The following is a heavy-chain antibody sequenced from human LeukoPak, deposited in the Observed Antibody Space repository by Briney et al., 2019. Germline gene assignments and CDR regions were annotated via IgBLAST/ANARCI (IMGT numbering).Heavy chain of an antibody. D-gene: IGHD3-22*01. CDR2: IYYSGST. CDR3: ARGSSDSSGRDFDL. V-gene: IGHV4-30-4*01. Sequence: SETLSLTCTVSGGSISSGDYYWSWIRQPPGKGLEWIGYIYYSGSTYYNPSLKSRVTISVDTSKNQFSLKLSSVTAADTAVYYCARGSSDSSGRDFDLWGRGTLVTVS. CDR1: GGSISSGDYY. J-gene: IGHJ2*01.